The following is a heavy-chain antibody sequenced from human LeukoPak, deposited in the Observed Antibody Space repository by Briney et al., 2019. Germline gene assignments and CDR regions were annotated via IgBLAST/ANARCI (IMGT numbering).Heavy chain of an antibody. CDR1: GGSISSGSYY. Sequence: SETLSLTCTVSGGSISSGSYYWSWIRQPAGKGLEWIGRIYTSGSTNYNPSLKSRVTISVDTSKNQFSLKLSSVTAADTAVYYCAGVGRWFGELFQWFDPWGQGTLVTVSS. V-gene: IGHV4-61*02. CDR2: IYTSGST. CDR3: AGVGRWFGELFQWFDP. D-gene: IGHD3-10*01. J-gene: IGHJ5*02.